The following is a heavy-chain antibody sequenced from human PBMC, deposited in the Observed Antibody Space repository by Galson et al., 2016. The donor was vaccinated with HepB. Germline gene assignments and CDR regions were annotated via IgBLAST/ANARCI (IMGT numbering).Heavy chain of an antibody. CDR1: GFTFDAYA. D-gene: IGHD6-13*01. Sequence: SLRLSCAASGFTFDAYAMHWVRQAPGKGLEWVSGISWNSGTIGYADSVKGRFTISRDNAKNSLYLQMNSLRPEDTALYYCAKAGTYSSSKGWFEPWGQGTLVTVSS. V-gene: IGHV3-9*01. J-gene: IGHJ5*02. CDR3: AKAGTYSSSKGWFEP. CDR2: ISWNSGTI.